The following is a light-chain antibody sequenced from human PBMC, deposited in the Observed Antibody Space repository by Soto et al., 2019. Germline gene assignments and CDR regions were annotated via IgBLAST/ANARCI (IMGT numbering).Light chain of an antibody. V-gene: IGKV3-15*01. CDR2: GAS. J-gene: IGKJ1*01. CDR3: QQYNNWPPTWT. CDR1: QSVSSD. Sequence: EIVMTQSPATLSFSPGESASLSCRASQSVSSDFAWYQQKPGQAPRLLIYGASYRATGIPARSSGSGSGTEFTLTISSLQSEDFVVYYCQQYNNWPPTWTFGQGTKVDIK.